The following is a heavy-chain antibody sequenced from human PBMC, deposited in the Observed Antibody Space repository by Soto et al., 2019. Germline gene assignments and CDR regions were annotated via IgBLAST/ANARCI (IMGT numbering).Heavy chain of an antibody. D-gene: IGHD3-22*01. CDR1: GYSFTSYW. Sequence: GESLKISGKGSGYSFTSYWIGWVRQMPGKGLEWMGIIYPGDSDTSYSPSFQGQFTISADKSISTAYLQWSSLKASDTAMYYCASSFRGGYYDSSGSPPDAFDFWGQGTMVTVSS. V-gene: IGHV5-51*01. J-gene: IGHJ3*01. CDR3: ASSFRGGYYDSSGSPPDAFDF. CDR2: IYPGDSDT.